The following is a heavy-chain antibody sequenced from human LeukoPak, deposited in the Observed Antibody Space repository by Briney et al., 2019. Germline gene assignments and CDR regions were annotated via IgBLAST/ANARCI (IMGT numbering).Heavy chain of an antibody. CDR3: VRQWLAPSYYGMDV. CDR2: IYYSGST. V-gene: IGHV4-61*01. Sequence: PSETLSLTCTVSGGSVSSGSYYWSWIRQPPGTGLEWIGYIYYSGSTNYNPSLKSRVTISVDTSKNQFSLKLSSVTAADTAVYYCVRQWLAPSYYGMDVWGQGTTVTVSS. CDR1: GGSVSSGSYY. J-gene: IGHJ6*02. D-gene: IGHD6-19*01.